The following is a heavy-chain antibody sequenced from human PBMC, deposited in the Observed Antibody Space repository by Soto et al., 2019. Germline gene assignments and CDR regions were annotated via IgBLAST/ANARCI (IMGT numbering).Heavy chain of an antibody. CDR1: GFTFSSYS. J-gene: IGHJ3*02. CDR2: ISSSSSYI. D-gene: IGHD2-2*01. Sequence: GGSLRLSCAASGFTFSSYSMNWDRQAPGKGLEWVSSISSSSSYIYYADSVKGRFTISRDNAKNSLYLQMNSLRAEDTAVYYCARVDPDCSSTSCRSDAFDIWGQGTMVTVSS. V-gene: IGHV3-21*01. CDR3: ARVDPDCSSTSCRSDAFDI.